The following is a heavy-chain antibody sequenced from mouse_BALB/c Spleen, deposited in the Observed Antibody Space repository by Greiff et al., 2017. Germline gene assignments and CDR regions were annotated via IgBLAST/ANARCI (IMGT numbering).Heavy chain of an antibody. V-gene: IGHV3-6*02. Sequence: VQLKESGPGLVKPSQSLSLTCSVTGYSITSGYYWNWIRQFPGNKLEWMGYISYDGSNNYNPSLKNRISITRDTSKNQFLLKLNSVTTEDTATYYCATKELLRAYWGQGTLVTVSA. CDR2: ISYDGSN. D-gene: IGHD1-1*01. CDR3: ATKELLRAY. J-gene: IGHJ3*01. CDR1: GYSITSGYY.